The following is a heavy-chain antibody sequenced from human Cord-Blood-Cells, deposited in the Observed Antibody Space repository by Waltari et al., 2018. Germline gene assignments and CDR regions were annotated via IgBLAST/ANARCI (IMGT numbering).Heavy chain of an antibody. Sequence: QVQLPQSGPGQVKPSQTLSLTCAISGDSVSSNSAPWNWIRHTPSRGLEWLERTYYRSKWYNDYAVSVKSRITINPDTSKNQFSLQLNSVTTEDTVVYYCARAQETVDHDAFDSWGQGTMVTVSS. CDR1: GDSVSSNSAP. CDR2: TYYRSKWYN. D-gene: IGHD7-27*01. J-gene: IGHJ3*02. V-gene: IGHV6-1*01. CDR3: ARAQETVDHDAFDS.